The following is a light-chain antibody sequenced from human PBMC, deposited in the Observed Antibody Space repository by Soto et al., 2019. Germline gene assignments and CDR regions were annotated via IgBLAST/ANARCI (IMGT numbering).Light chain of an antibody. V-gene: IGLV7-46*01. J-gene: IGLJ2*01. CDR2: DTS. Sequence: QAVVTQEPSLTVSPGGTVTLTCGSSTGAVTSNHHPYWFQQKAGQAPRTLIYDTSNKHSWTPARFSGSLLGDKADLTLSGAQHEDEAQYYCLLSYNAARVFGGGTELTVL. CDR1: TGAVTSNHH. CDR3: LLSYNAARV.